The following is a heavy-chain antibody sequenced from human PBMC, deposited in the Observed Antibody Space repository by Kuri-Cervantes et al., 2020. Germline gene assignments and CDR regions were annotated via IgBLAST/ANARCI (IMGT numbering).Heavy chain of an antibody. CDR3: ARINGVWYLDK. J-gene: IGHJ1*01. V-gene: IGHV3-7*01. D-gene: IGHD6-13*01. Sequence: GESLKTFCVVAGFTGGNYWLSWVRQASGKGPEWVGNIKRDGSEKYYADSVRGRFTISRDNAKNSLYLQMKSLRVEDTAGYYCARINGVWYLDKWCQGTLVTVSS. CDR1: GFTGGNYW. CDR2: IKRDGSEK.